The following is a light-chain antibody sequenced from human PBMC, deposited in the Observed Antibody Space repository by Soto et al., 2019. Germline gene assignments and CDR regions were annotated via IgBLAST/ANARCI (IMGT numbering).Light chain of an antibody. CDR1: RTVSIN. CDR3: QQYNNWPPIT. J-gene: IGKJ5*01. V-gene: IGKV3-15*01. Sequence: EIVMTQSPATLSVSPGERATLSCRASRTVSINLAWYQQKPGQAPRLLIYGASTRATGVPARFSGSGSGTEFTLTISRLQSEDFALYYCQQYNNWPPITFGQGTRLEI. CDR2: GAS.